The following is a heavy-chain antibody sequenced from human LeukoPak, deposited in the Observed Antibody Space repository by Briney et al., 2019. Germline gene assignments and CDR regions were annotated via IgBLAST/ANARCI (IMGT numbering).Heavy chain of an antibody. D-gene: IGHD1-20*01. CDR3: ARDREDNWRYFDY. CDR2: IYYSGST. V-gene: IGHV4-61*01. J-gene: IGHJ4*02. Sequence: SETLSLTCTVSGGSVSSGSYYWSWIRQPPGKGLEWIGYIYYSGSTNYNPSLKSRVTISVDTSKNQFSLKLSSVTAADTAVYYCARDREDNWRYFDYWGQGTLVTVSS. CDR1: GGSVSSGSYY.